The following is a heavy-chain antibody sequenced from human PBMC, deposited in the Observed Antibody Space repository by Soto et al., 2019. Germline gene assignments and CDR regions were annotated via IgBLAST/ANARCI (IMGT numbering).Heavy chain of an antibody. J-gene: IGHJ5*02. V-gene: IGHV4-30-4*01. CDR1: GGSISSGDYY. CDR2: IYYSGST. D-gene: IGHD1-1*01. CDR3: ARGFKVLERRKNWFDP. Sequence: SETLSLTCTVSGGSISSGDYYWSWIRQPPGKGLELIGYIYYSGSTYYNPSLKSRVTISVDTSKNQFSLKLSSVTAADTALYYCARGFKVLERRKNWFDPWGQGTLVTVSS.